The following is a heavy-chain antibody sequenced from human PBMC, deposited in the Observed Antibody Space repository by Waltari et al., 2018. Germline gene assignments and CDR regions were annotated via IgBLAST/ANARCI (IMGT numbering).Heavy chain of an antibody. V-gene: IGHV4-34*01. J-gene: IGHJ4*02. Sequence: QVQLQQWGAGLLKPSETLSLTCAVYGGSFSGYYWSWIRQPPGKGLEWIGEINHSGSTNYNPSLKSRVTISVDTSKNQFSLKLSSVTAADTAVYYCARERSQQLASLSIYYYFDYWGQGTLVTVSS. CDR3: ARERSQQLASLSIYYYFDY. D-gene: IGHD6-6*01. CDR1: GGSFSGYY. CDR2: INHSGST.